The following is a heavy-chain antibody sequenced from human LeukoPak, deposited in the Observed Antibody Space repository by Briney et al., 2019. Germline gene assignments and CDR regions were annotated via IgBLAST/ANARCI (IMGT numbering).Heavy chain of an antibody. D-gene: IGHD3-10*01. CDR3: ARGGWFGDYYMDV. J-gene: IGHJ6*03. Sequence: ASVKVSCKTSGYLFTGFYIHWVRQVPGQGLEWMGWMNPNSGNTGYAQKFQGRVTMTRNTSISTAYMELSSLRSEDTAVYYCARGGWFGDYYMDVWGKGTTVTISS. CDR1: GYLFTGFY. CDR2: MNPNSGNT. V-gene: IGHV1-8*01.